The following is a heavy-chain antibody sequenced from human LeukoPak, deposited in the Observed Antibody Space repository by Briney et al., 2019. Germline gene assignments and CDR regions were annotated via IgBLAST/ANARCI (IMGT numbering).Heavy chain of an antibody. D-gene: IGHD6-19*01. V-gene: IGHV4-38-2*02. CDR2: IYHSGAT. Sequence: SETLSLTCSVSGYSISRGNFWGWIRQPPGQGLEWIGTIYHSGATNYNPSLKSRVTISVDTSKNQFSLKLSSVTAADTAVYYCARESRRRIAVAGPKNHMDVWGKGTTVTVSS. CDR3: ARESRRRIAVAGPKNHMDV. CDR1: GYSISRGNF. J-gene: IGHJ6*03.